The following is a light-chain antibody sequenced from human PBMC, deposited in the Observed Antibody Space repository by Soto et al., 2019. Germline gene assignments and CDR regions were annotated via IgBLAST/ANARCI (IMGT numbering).Light chain of an antibody. J-gene: IGKJ5*01. V-gene: IGKV1-27*01. Sequence: DIQMTQSPSSLSASGGDRVAITCRASQSINNYLAWYQQKPGKFPKLLIYAASTLHPGVPSRFSGSGSGTDFTLTISSLQPEDVATYYCQKYTSAPLTFGPGTRLEIK. CDR1: QSINNY. CDR3: QKYTSAPLT. CDR2: AAS.